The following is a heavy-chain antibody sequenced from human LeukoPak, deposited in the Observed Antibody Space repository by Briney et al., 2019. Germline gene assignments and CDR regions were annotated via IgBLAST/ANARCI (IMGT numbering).Heavy chain of an antibody. CDR3: ARAAIFGVVNWFDP. Sequence: SETLSLTCTVSGGSISSYYWSWIRQPPGKGLEWIGYIYYSGSINYNPSLKSRVTISVDTSKNQFSLKLSSVTAADTAVYYCARAAIFGVVNWFDPWGQGTLVTVSS. V-gene: IGHV4-59*01. CDR2: IYYSGSI. CDR1: GGSISSYY. J-gene: IGHJ5*02. D-gene: IGHD3-3*01.